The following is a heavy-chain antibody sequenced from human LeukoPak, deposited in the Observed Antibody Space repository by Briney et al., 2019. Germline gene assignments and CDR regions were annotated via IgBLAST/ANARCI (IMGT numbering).Heavy chain of an antibody. D-gene: IGHD5-12*01. V-gene: IGHV4-30-2*01. J-gene: IGHJ4*02. CDR1: GGSISSGGYP. CDR2: IYHTGSA. Sequence: SETLSLTCAVSGGSISSGGYPWSWIRQPPGKGLDWIGYIYHTGSAYYNPSLKSRVTISVDRSKNQFSLRLSSVTAADTAVYYCARVRGGYDSRYFDYWGQGTLVTVSS. CDR3: ARVRGGYDSRYFDY.